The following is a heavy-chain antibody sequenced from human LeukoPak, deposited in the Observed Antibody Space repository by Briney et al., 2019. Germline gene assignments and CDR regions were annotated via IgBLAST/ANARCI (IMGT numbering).Heavy chain of an antibody. D-gene: IGHD2-2*01. J-gene: IGHJ6*03. CDR1: GGSFSGYS. CDR3: ARRVGYCSSTSCYYYYYYFMDV. CDR2: INHSGIT. Sequence: PSETLSLTCGVYGGSFSGYSWSWIRQPPGKGLEWIGEINHSGITNYNPSLKSRVTISIDTSNKQTSLKLSSVTAADTAVYYCARRVGYCSSTSCYYYYYYFMDVWGKGTPVTVSS. V-gene: IGHV4-34*01.